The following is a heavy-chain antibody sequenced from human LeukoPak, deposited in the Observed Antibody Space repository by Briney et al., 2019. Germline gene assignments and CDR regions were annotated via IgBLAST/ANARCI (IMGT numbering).Heavy chain of an antibody. CDR2: INHSGST. V-gene: IGHV4-34*01. J-gene: IGHJ4*02. CDR1: GGSFSGYY. D-gene: IGHD4-17*01. CDR3: ARASGDYIGIYYFDY. Sequence: PSETLSLTCAVYGGSFSGYYWSWIRQPPGKGLEWIGEINHSGSTNYNPSLKSRVTISVDTSKNQFSLKLSSVTAADTAVYYCARASGDYIGIYYFDYWGQGTLVTASS.